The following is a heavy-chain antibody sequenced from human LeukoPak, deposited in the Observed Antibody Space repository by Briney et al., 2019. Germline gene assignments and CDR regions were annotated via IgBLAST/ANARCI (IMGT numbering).Heavy chain of an antibody. V-gene: IGHV3-64D*06. CDR2: ISSNGGST. CDR3: VRAPIVVVTFFDY. Sequence: GGSLRLSCSASGFTFSSYAMHWVRQAPGKGLEYVSAISSNGGSTYYADSVKGRFTISRDNSKNTPYLQMSSLRAEDTAVYYCVRAPIVVVTFFDYWGQGTLVTVSS. CDR1: GFTFSSYA. J-gene: IGHJ4*02. D-gene: IGHD2-21*02.